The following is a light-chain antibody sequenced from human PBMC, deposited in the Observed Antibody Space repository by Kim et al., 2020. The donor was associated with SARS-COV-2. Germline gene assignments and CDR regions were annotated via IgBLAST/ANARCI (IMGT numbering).Light chain of an antibody. J-gene: IGLJ3*02. CDR2: SNN. CDR3: AVWDDSLNGPV. CDR1: SSNIGSNT. V-gene: IGLV1-44*01. Sequence: QSVLTQPPSASGTPGQRVTISCSGSSSNIGSNTVNWYQQVPRTAPKLLIYSNNQWPSGVPDRFSGSKSGTSASLAISGLQSEDEADYYCAVWDDSLNGPVFGGGTQLTVL.